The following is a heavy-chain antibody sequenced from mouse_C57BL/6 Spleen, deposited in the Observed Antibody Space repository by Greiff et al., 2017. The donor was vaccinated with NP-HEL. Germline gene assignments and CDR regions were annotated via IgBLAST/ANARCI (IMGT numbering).Heavy chain of an antibody. CDR3: ARRAYYSVSLWYFDV. D-gene: IGHD1-1*01. CDR1: GYTFTDYY. Sequence: EVQLQQSGPVLVKPGASVKMSCKASGYTFTDYYMNWVKQSHGKSLEWIGVINPYNGGTSYNQKFKGKATLPVDKSSSTAYMELNSLTSEDSAVYYCARRAYYSVSLWYFDVWGTGTTVTVSS. V-gene: IGHV1-19*01. CDR2: INPYNGGT. J-gene: IGHJ1*03.